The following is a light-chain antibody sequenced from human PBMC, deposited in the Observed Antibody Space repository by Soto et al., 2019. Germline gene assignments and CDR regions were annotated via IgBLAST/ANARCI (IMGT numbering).Light chain of an antibody. Sequence: EIVLTQSPATLSLSPGERATLSCRARQSVSSYLAWYQQNPGQAPRLLIYDASNRSTGIPARFSGSGSGTDFTLPISSLEPEDFAVYYCQQRSNWPPTVGQGTKLEIK. V-gene: IGKV3-11*01. CDR2: DAS. J-gene: IGKJ2*01. CDR1: QSVSSY. CDR3: QQRSNWPPT.